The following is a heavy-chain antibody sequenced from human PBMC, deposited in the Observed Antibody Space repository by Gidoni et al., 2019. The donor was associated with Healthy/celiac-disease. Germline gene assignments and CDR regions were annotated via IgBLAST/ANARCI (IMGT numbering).Heavy chain of an antibody. Sequence: FSSYAMSWVRQAPGKGLEWVSAIGGSGGSTYYADSVKGRFTISRDNSKNTLYLQMNSLRAEDTAVYYCAKGLRFLEWLQGAGFDYWGQGTLVTVSS. CDR2: IGGSGGST. CDR1: FSSYA. CDR3: AKGLRFLEWLQGAGFDY. D-gene: IGHD3-3*01. V-gene: IGHV3-23*01. J-gene: IGHJ4*02.